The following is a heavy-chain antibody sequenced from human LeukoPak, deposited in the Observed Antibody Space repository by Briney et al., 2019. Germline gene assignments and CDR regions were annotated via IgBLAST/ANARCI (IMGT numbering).Heavy chain of an antibody. Sequence: GGSLRLSCAASGFTFSNSAMSWVRQAPGRGLEWVSAISGTGGSTYYADSVKGRFTISRDNSKNTLYLQMNSLRAEDTAVCNCATRPTVGGTTSTFDYWGQGTLVTVSS. CDR1: GFTFSNSA. V-gene: IGHV3-23*01. D-gene: IGHD1-26*01. CDR3: ATRPTVGGTTSTFDY. CDR2: ISGTGGST. J-gene: IGHJ4*02.